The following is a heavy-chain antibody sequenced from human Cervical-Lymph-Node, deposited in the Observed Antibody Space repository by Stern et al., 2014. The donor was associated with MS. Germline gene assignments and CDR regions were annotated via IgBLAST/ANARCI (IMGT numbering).Heavy chain of an antibody. CDR3: ARYSG. V-gene: IGHV1-69*17. CDR2: IIALFGIT. CDR1: GGTFANYA. D-gene: IGHD2-21*01. Sequence: VQLVESGAEVKKPGSSVRVSCKASGGTFANYAISWVRQAPGQGLQWMGEIIALFGITTYAQNFQGRLTITADTSTTTAYMELSSLRSEDTAVYYCARYSGWGQGTLVIVSS. J-gene: IGHJ4*02.